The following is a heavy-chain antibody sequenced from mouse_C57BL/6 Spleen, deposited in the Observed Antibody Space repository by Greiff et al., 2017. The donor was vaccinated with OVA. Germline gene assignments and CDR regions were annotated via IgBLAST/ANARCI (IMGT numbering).Heavy chain of an antibody. CDR3: ARGEWLLRGDY. D-gene: IGHD2-3*01. J-gene: IGHJ4*01. V-gene: IGHV1-64*01. CDR1: GYTFTSYW. CDR2: IHPNSGST. Sequence: QVQLQQSGAELVKPGASVKLSCKASGYTFTSYWMHWVKQRPGQGLEWIGMIHPNSGSTNYNEKFKSKATLTVDKSASTAYMQLSSLTSEDSAVYYCARGEWLLRGDYWGQGTSVTVSS.